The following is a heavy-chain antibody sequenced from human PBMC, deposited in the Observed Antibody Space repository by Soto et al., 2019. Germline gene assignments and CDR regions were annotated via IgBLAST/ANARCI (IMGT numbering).Heavy chain of an antibody. CDR3: ARTLYGDNGAY. CDR1: GYTFTSYD. CDR2: VNPNSGNT. Sequence: QVQLVQSGAEVKKPGASVKVSCKASGYTFTSYDINCVRQATGQGLEWMGWVNPNSGNTGYAQRFQGRFTMTTNTSISTAYMEMSSLRAADTAVYYWARTLYGDNGAYWGKSTLVTVSS. J-gene: IGHJ1*01. V-gene: IGHV1-8*01. D-gene: IGHD4-17*01.